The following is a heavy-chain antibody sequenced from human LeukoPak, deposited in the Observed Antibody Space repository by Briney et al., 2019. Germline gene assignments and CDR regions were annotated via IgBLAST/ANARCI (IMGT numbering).Heavy chain of an antibody. V-gene: IGHV3-21*01. Sequence: GGSLRLSCAASGFTFSSYSMNWVRQAPGKGLEWVSSISSSSSYIYYADSVKGRFTISRDNAKNSLYLQMNSLRAEDTAVYYCARDSRSEEQQLVPGWFDPWGQGTLVTVSS. J-gene: IGHJ5*02. CDR3: ARDSRSEEQQLVPGWFDP. D-gene: IGHD6-13*01. CDR1: GFTFSSYS. CDR2: ISSSSSYI.